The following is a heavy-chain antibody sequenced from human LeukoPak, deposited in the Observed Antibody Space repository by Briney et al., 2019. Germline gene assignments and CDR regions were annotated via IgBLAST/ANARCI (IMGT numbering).Heavy chain of an antibody. V-gene: IGHV4-34*01. J-gene: IGHJ6*02. Sequence: SETLSLTCAVYGGSFTDYYWSWIRHLPGKGLEWIGEVHHRAGANYNPSLWGRVTISADTSKNQFSLHLTSVTAADTATFYCARGPVRDDGLTGISYYFGLDVWGHGTTVTVFS. CDR1: GGSFTDYY. D-gene: IGHD2-21*02. CDR3: ARGPVRDDGLTGISYYFGLDV. CDR2: VHHRAGA.